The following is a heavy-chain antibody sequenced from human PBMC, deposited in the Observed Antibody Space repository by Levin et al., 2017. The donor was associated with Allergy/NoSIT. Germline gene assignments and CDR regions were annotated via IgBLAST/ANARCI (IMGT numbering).Heavy chain of an antibody. CDR1: GFTFRSYS. D-gene: IGHD6-25*01. J-gene: IGHJ3*02. Sequence: GGSLRLSCAASGFTFRSYSLTWVRQAPGRGLEWVSSISSSSNHMYYGDSVKGRFTISRDNANDAVYLQMNGLRAEDTALYYCASVGGGRLRDGFDIWGQGTRVTVSS. CDR2: ISSSSNHM. V-gene: IGHV3-21*01. CDR3: ASVGGGRLRDGFDI.